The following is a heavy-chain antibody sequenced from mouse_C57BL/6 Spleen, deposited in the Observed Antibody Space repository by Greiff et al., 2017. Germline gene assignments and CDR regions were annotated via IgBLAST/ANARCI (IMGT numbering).Heavy chain of an antibody. Sequence: VQLQQSGAELVRPGASVKLSCTASGFNIKDDYMHWVKQRPEQGLEWIGWIDPENGDTEYASKFQGKATITADTSSNTAYLQLSSLTSEDTAVYYCTTGGYADFDYWGQVTTLTVSS. CDR1: GFNIKDDY. V-gene: IGHV14-4*01. J-gene: IGHJ2*01. CDR2: IDPENGDT. CDR3: TTGGYADFDY. D-gene: IGHD2-2*01.